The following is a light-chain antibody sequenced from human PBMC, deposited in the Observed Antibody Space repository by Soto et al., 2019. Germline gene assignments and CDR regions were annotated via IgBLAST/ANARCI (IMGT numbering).Light chain of an antibody. J-gene: IGKJ4*01. Sequence: DIPMTQSPYSLSASVGDRVTITCRASQSISSYLNCYQQKPGKAPKLLIYAASSLQSGVPSRFSGSGSGTDFTLTIRSLQPEDFATYYCQQSYSTPITFGGGTKVEIK. CDR3: QQSYSTPIT. CDR2: AAS. CDR1: QSISSY. V-gene: IGKV1-39*01.